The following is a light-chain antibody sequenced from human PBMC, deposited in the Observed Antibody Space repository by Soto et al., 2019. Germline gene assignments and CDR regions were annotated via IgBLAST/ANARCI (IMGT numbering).Light chain of an antibody. Sequence: QSALTQLPSASGSPGQSVTVSCTGIGGDLRDSNYVSWYQQHPGKAPKLIIYDVTKRPSGVPDRFSGSKSGNTASLTVSGLQADDEADYYCLTGNNYRVFGTGTKLTVL. CDR1: GGDLRDSNY. CDR3: LTGNNYRV. J-gene: IGLJ1*01. CDR2: DVT. V-gene: IGLV2-8*01.